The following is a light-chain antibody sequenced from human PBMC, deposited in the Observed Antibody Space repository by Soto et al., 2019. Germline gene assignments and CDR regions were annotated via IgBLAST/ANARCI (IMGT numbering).Light chain of an antibody. Sequence: EGVFTQSPGTLSLSPGERATLSCRASQSVGSSYLAWYQHKPGQAPRPLIYGASSRATGVPDRFSGSGSGSGTDFTLTISRVEPEDSAVYYCQQYGRTFGQGTKV. CDR2: GAS. CDR3: QQYGRT. V-gene: IGKV3-20*01. J-gene: IGKJ1*01. CDR1: QSVGSSY.